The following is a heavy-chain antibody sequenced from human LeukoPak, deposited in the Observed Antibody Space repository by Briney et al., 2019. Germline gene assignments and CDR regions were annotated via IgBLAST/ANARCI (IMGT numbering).Heavy chain of an antibody. CDR1: GLTSSSYS. J-gene: IGHJ4*02. D-gene: IGHD3-10*01. Sequence: GGSLRLSCAASGLTSSSYSMNWVRQAPGKGLEWVSSISSSSNYIYYADSVKGRFTISRDNAKNSLYLQMNSLRAEDTAVYYCARVPHAMVRGVIITEFYFDYWGQGTLVTVSS. CDR3: ARVPHAMVRGVIITEFYFDY. CDR2: ISSSSNYI. V-gene: IGHV3-21*01.